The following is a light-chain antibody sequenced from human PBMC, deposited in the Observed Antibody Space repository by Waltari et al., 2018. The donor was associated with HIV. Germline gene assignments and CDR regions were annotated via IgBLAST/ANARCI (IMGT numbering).Light chain of an antibody. J-gene: IGKJ2*01. CDR3: QLFNNWPYT. CDR2: GAT. V-gene: IGKV3-15*01. Sequence: EIVMTQSPATLSVSPGERATLSCRASQSVSSNLAWYQQKPGQAPRLLIYGATTRATGIPARFGDSGSGTEFTLTISSLQSEDFAVYYCQLFNNWPYTFGQGTKLEIK. CDR1: QSVSSN.